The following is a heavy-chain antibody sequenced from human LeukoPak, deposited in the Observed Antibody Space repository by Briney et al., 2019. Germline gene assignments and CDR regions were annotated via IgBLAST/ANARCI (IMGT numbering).Heavy chain of an antibody. Sequence: SETLSLTCTVSGASIRSYYWSWTRQTPGKGLEWIGYIYHTGSTKYNPSLKSRVTISIDTSKNHFSLTLTSVTAADTAVYYCSTDSPTGFDHWGQGALVAVSS. CDR2: IYHTGST. J-gene: IGHJ4*02. CDR3: STDSPTGFDH. D-gene: IGHD2-8*02. CDR1: GASIRSYY. V-gene: IGHV4-59*01.